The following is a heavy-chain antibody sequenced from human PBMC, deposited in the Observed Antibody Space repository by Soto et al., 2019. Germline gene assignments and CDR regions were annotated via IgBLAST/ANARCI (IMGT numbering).Heavy chain of an antibody. Sequence: EVQLVESGGGLVQPGGSLRLSCAAPGLTVSTNYMSWVRQAPGKGLEWVSIRYSDGRTYHADSVKCRFTIYRDNSKNLLYLQMTSLRAEDKAVSYCARVTTLAFAYWGEGTLVTVS. CDR2: RYSDGRT. J-gene: IGHJ4*02. V-gene: IGHV3-66*01. D-gene: IGHD3-22*01. CDR1: GLTVSTNY. CDR3: ARVTTLAFAY.